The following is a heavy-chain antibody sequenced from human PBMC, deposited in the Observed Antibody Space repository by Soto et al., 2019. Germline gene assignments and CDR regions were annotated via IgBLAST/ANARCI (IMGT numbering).Heavy chain of an antibody. D-gene: IGHD6-19*01. Sequence: EVQLLESGGGLVQPGGSLRLSCAASGFTFSTYAMNWVRQAPGKGLEWVSGISGSGDSTYYADSVKGRFTVSRDNSKNTLYLQMNSLRAEDTAVFYCAKERSSGWSFDYWVQGPLVTVSS. CDR2: ISGSGDST. J-gene: IGHJ4*02. V-gene: IGHV3-23*01. CDR1: GFTFSTYA. CDR3: AKERSSGWSFDY.